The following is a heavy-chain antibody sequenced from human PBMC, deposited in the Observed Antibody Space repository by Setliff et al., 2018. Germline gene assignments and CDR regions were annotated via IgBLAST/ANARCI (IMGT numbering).Heavy chain of an antibody. J-gene: IGHJ4*02. D-gene: IGHD3-22*01. CDR2: INPGNGNT. CDR1: GYTFTNYG. Sequence: ASVKVSCKTSGYTFTNYGITWVRQAPGQGLEWMGWINPGNGNTKYSQKFQGRVTITRDTSASTAYMELSSVRFEDTAVYYCARDTRDRYDTSGHYLSLDYWGQGTLVTVSS. V-gene: IGHV1-3*01. CDR3: ARDTRDRYDTSGHYLSLDY.